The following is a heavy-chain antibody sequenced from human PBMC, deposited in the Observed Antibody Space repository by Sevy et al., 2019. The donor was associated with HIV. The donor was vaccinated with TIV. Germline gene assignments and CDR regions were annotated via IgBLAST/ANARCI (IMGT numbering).Heavy chain of an antibody. CDR3: ARGAISPYCGGDCYPGYYYGMDV. CDR1: GFTFSSYA. J-gene: IGHJ6*02. CDR2: ISYDGSNK. V-gene: IGHV3-30*04. D-gene: IGHD2-21*02. Sequence: GGSLRLSCAASGFTFSSYAMHWVRQAPGKGLEWVAVISYDGSNKYYADSVKGRFTISRDNSKNTLYLQMNSLRAEDTAVYYCARGAISPYCGGDCYPGYYYGMDVWGQGTTVTVSS.